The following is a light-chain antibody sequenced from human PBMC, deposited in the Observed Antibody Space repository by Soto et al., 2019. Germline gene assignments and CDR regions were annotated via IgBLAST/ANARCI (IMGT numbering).Light chain of an antibody. Sequence: TQMTLSPSSLSASKGDRVTITCRASQSISIWLAWYQQKPGKAPKILIYKAPSLESGVPSRFSGSGSGTEFTLTISSLQPDDFATYYCQQYSTYTPRPFGQGTKVDI. J-gene: IGKJ1*01. CDR3: QQYSTYTPRP. V-gene: IGKV1-5*03. CDR2: KAP. CDR1: QSISIW.